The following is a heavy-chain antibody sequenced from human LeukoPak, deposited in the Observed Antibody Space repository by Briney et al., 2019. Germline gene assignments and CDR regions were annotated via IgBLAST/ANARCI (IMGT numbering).Heavy chain of an antibody. D-gene: IGHD6-19*01. Sequence: SETLSLTCTVSGVSISSSSYYWGWIRQPPGKGLEWLGSIYYSGNTYYNPSLKSRISISVDMSKNQFSLKLSSVTAADTAVYYCTREDSSGVDYWGQGTLVTVSS. CDR3: TREDSSGVDY. CDR2: IYYSGNT. J-gene: IGHJ4*02. CDR1: GVSISSSSYY. V-gene: IGHV4-39*02.